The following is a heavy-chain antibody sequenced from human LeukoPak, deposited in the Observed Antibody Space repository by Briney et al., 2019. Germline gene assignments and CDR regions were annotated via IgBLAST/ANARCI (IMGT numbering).Heavy chain of an antibody. CDR1: GYTFTGYY. CDR2: INPNSGGT. CDR3: ARARRARYDILTGQTHAGYFQH. V-gene: IGHV1-2*02. Sequence: ASVKVSCKASGYTFTGYYMHWVRQAPGQGLEWMGWINPNSGGTNYAQKFQGRVTMTRDTSISTAYMDLSRLRSDDTAVYYCARARRARYDILTGQTHAGYFQHWGQGTLVTVSS. D-gene: IGHD3-9*01. J-gene: IGHJ1*01.